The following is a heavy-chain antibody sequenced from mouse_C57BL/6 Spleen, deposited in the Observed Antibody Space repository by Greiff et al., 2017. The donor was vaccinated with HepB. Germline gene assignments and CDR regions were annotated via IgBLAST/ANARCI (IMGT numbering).Heavy chain of an antibody. CDR2: INPNSGST. J-gene: IGHJ3*01. CDR3: AREDYYGSSYAY. CDR1: GYTFTSYW. V-gene: IGHV1-64*01. Sequence: QVQLQQPGAELVKPGASVKLSCKASGYTFTSYWMHWVKQRPGKGLEWIGMINPNSGSTNYNEKFQSKATLTVDKSSTTAYMQLSSLTSEDSAVYYCAREDYYGSSYAYWGQGTLVTVSA. D-gene: IGHD1-1*01.